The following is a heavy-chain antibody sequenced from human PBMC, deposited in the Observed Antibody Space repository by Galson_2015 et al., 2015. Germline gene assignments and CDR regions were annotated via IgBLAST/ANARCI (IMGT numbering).Heavy chain of an antibody. CDR1: GYTLTELS. D-gene: IGHD2-2*01. CDR2: FDPEDGET. J-gene: IGHJ5*02. Sequence: SVKVSCKVSGYTLTELSMHWVRQAPGKGLEWMGGFDPEDGETIYAQKFQGRVTMTEDTSTDTAYMELSSLRSEDTAVYYCATDLGAPAARNWFDPWGQGTMVTVSS. V-gene: IGHV1-24*01. CDR3: ATDLGAPAARNWFDP.